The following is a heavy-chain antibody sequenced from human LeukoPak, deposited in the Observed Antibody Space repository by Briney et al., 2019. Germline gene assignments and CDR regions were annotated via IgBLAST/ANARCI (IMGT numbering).Heavy chain of an antibody. V-gene: IGHV4-59*11. CDR2: IYYSGST. D-gene: IGHD3-22*01. CDR3: ARSYYDSSGYYYLNYYYYYMDV. Sequence: SETLSLTCTVSGGSISSHYWSWIRQPPGKGLECIGYIYYSGSTNYNPSLKSRVTISVDTSKNQFSLKLSSVTAADTAVYYCARSYYDSSGYYYLNYYYYYMDVWGKGTTVTVSS. J-gene: IGHJ6*03. CDR1: GGSISSHY.